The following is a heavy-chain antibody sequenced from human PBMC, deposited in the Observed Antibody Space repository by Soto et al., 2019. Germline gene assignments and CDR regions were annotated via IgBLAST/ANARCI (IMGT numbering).Heavy chain of an antibody. Sequence: GGSLRLSCAAAGFTFSNHAMSWYPQALGRGMEWVSTISGSGGTIYYAVSVKGRFTISRDNSKNALWLQMNSLRAEDTALYYCAKGSGNIRPYGMDVWGQGTTVTVSS. V-gene: IGHV3-23*01. CDR1: GFTFSNHA. CDR2: ISGSGGTI. J-gene: IGHJ6*02. CDR3: AKGSGNIRPYGMDV.